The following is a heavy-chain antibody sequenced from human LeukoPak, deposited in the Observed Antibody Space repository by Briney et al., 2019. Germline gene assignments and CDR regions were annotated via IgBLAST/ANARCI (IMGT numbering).Heavy chain of an antibody. D-gene: IGHD1-1*01. CDR3: ARAYRTTGPSDY. CDR1: GFTFSSYS. J-gene: IGHJ4*02. Sequence: GGSLRLSCAASGFTFSSYSMNWVRQAPGKGLEWVSSISSSSSYIYYADSVKGRFTISRDNAKNSLYLQMNSLRAEDTAVYYCARAYRTTGPSDYWGQGTLVTVSS. V-gene: IGHV3-21*01. CDR2: ISSSSSYI.